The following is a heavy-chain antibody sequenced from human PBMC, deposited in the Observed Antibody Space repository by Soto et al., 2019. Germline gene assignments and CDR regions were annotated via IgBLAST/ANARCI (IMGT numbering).Heavy chain of an antibody. CDR2: ISYDGSNK. CDR3: ARDRLYDDFWSGYYFHWFDP. V-gene: IGHV3-30-3*01. J-gene: IGHJ5*02. D-gene: IGHD3-3*01. CDR1: GFTFSSYA. Sequence: GGSLRLSCAASGFTFSSYAMHWVRQAPGKGLEWVAVISYDGSNKYYADSVKGRFTISRDNSKNTLYLQMNSLRAEDTAVYYCARDRLYDDFWSGYYFHWFDPWGQGTLVTVSS.